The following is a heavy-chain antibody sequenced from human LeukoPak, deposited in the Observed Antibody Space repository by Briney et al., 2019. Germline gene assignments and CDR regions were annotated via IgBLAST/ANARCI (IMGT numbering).Heavy chain of an antibody. V-gene: IGHV1-2*02. J-gene: IGHJ4*02. CDR1: GYSFTGYY. Sequence: GASVKVSCKASGYSFTGYYMHWVRQAPGQGLEWMGWINPNSGGTNYAQKFQGRATMTRDTSISTAYMELSRLRSDDTAVYYCAGDPDDSSGYYLDYWGQGTLVTVSS. CDR3: AGDPDDSSGYYLDY. D-gene: IGHD3-22*01. CDR2: INPNSGGT.